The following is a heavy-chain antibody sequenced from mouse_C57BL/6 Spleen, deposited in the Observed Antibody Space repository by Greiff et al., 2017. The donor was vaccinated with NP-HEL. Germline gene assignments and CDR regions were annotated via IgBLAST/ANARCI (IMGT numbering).Heavy chain of an antibody. J-gene: IGHJ1*03. CDR2: ISSGGDYI. V-gene: IGHV5-9-1*02. Sequence: EVKLMESGEGLVKPGGSLKLSCAASGFTFSSYAMSWVRQTPEKRLEWVAYISSGGDYIYYADTVKGRFTISRDNARNTLYLQMSSLKSEDTAMYYCTRGGDYDWYFDVWGTGTTVTVSS. CDR3: TRGGDYDWYFDV. D-gene: IGHD2-4*01. CDR1: GFTFSSYA.